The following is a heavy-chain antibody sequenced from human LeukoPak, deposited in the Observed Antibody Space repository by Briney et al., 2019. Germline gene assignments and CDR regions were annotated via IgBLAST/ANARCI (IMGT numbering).Heavy chain of an antibody. V-gene: IGHV3-66*01. Sequence: PGGSLRLSCAASGFTVSSNYMSWVRQAPGKGLEWVSVIYSGGSTYYADSVKGRFTISRDNSKNTLYLQMNSLSAEDTAVYYCAKGGGYDYYYYMDVWGKGTTVTVSS. D-gene: IGHD6-13*01. CDR2: IYSGGST. CDR3: AKGGGYDYYYYMDV. CDR1: GFTVSSNY. J-gene: IGHJ6*03.